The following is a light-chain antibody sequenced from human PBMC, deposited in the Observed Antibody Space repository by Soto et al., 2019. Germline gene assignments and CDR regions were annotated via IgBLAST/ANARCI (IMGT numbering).Light chain of an antibody. CDR1: SSDVGGYNY. CDR3: SSYTSSSTLLYV. Sequence: QSVLTQPASVSGSPGQSITISCTGTSSDVGGYNYVSWYQQHPGKAPKLMIYDVSNRPSGVSNRFSCSKSGNTASLTISGLRAEDEADYYCSSYTSSSTLLYVFGTGTKLTVL. CDR2: DVS. J-gene: IGLJ1*01. V-gene: IGLV2-14*01.